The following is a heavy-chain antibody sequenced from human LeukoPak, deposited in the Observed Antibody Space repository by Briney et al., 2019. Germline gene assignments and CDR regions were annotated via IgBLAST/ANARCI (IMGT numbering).Heavy chain of an antibody. CDR2: IYYSGGT. D-gene: IGHD6-19*01. Sequence: SETLSLTCTVSGGSISSYYWSWIRQPPGKGLEWIGYIYYSGGTNYNPSLKSRVTISVDTSKNQFSLKLSSVTAADTAVYYCARFTPYSSGFDYWGQGTLVTVSS. J-gene: IGHJ4*02. CDR1: GGSISSYY. V-gene: IGHV4-59*01. CDR3: ARFTPYSSGFDY.